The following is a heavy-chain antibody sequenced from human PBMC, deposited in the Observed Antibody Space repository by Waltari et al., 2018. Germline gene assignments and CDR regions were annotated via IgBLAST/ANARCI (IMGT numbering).Heavy chain of an antibody. D-gene: IGHD2-15*01. Sequence: QMQLQESGPGLVKPAEPLSLTCTVPGGSIRSSTYYGGWCRQPPGKGLEWIGNIYYSGSTYYKPSLKSRLTISVDTSKNQFSLNLRSVTAADTAVYYCARLPISLGVGSVFDIWGQGTMVTVSS. CDR1: GGSIRSSTYY. J-gene: IGHJ3*02. V-gene: IGHV4-39*01. CDR2: IYYSGST. CDR3: ARLPISLGVGSVFDI.